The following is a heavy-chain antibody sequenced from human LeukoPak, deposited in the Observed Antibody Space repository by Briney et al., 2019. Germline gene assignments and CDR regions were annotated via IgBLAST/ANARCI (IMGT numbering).Heavy chain of an antibody. D-gene: IGHD3-3*01. CDR1: GFTFSSYA. CDR3: AKDLAFWSGYYIRYFQH. V-gene: IGHV3-23*01. Sequence: GGSLRLSCAASGFTFSSYAMSWVRQAPGKGLEWVAAISGSGGSTYYADSVKGRFTISRDNSKNTLYLQMNSLRAEDTAVYYCAKDLAFWSGYYIRYFQHWGQGTLVTVSS. CDR2: ISGSGGST. J-gene: IGHJ1*01.